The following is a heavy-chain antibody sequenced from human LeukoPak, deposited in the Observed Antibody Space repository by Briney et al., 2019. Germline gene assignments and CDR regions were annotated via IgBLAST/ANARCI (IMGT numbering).Heavy chain of an antibody. CDR3: ATDPIECYHDTSGSNY. CDR2: IKSKSDGGTT. D-gene: IGHD3-22*01. V-gene: IGHV3-15*01. J-gene: IGHJ4*02. CDR1: GFTFSNAW. Sequence: GGSLRLSCSASGFTFSNAWMTWVRQAPGKGLEWVGRIKSKSDGGTTDYAAPVKGRFTISRDDSINTLDLQMNSLKSEDTAVYYCATDPIECYHDTSGSNYWGQGTLVTVSS.